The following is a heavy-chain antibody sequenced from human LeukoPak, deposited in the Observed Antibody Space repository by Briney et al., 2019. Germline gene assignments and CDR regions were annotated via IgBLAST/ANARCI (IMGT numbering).Heavy chain of an antibody. D-gene: IGHD3-22*01. J-gene: IGHJ3*02. CDR2: ISYDGSNK. V-gene: IGHV3-30-3*01. CDR1: GFTFSSYA. Sequence: GGSLRLSCAASGFTFSSYAMHWVRQAPGKGLEWVAVISYDGSNKYYADSVKGRFTISRDNSKNTLYLQMKSLRAEDTAVYYCAREISITMIVVEGPVFFDIWGQGVMVTVSS. CDR3: AREISITMIVVEGPVFFDI.